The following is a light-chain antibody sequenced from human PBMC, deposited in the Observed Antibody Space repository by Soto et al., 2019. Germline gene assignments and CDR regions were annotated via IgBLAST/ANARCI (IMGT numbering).Light chain of an antibody. J-gene: IGLJ1*01. V-gene: IGLV2-14*01. Sequence: QSVLTQPASVSGSPGQSITISCTGTSRDVGAFNYVSWYQQHPGKAPKLMIYEVSKRPSGVPDRFSGSKSGNTASLTITGLRAEDEGYYYCTSYTSSSTPDVFGTGTKVTVL. CDR2: EVS. CDR3: TSYTSSSTPDV. CDR1: SRDVGAFNY.